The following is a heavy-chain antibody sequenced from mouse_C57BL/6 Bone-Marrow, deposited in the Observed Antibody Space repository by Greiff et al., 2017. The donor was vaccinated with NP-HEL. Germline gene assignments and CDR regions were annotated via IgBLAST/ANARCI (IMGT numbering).Heavy chain of an antibody. J-gene: IGHJ3*01. CDR1: GYTFTSYW. CDR2: INPSNGGT. V-gene: IGHV1-53*01. D-gene: IGHD1-1*01. CDR3: ARRAVVAENWFAY. Sequence: VQLQQSGTELVKPGASVKLSCKASGYTFTSYWMHWVKQRPGQGLEWIGNINPSNGGTNYNEKFKSKATLTVDKSSSTAYMQLSSRTSEDSAVYYCARRAVVAENWFAYWGQGTLVTVSA.